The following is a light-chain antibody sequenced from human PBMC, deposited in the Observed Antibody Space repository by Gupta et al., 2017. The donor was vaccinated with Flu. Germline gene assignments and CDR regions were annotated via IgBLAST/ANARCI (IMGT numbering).Light chain of an antibody. CDR3: CSYAGSSTPVV. J-gene: IGLJ2*01. Sequence: ITISCTGTSSDVGSDNLVSWYQQHPGKAPKLMIYEGSKRPSGVSNRFSGSKSGNTASLTISGLQAEDEADYYCCSYAGSSTPVVFGGGTKLTVL. V-gene: IGLV2-23*01. CDR2: EGS. CDR1: SSDVGSDNL.